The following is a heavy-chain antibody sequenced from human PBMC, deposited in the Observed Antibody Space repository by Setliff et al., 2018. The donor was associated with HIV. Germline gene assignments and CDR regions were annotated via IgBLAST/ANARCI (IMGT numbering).Heavy chain of an antibody. CDR3: ARRAGTYWGFVYYMDV. CDR1: GGSISSGAYY. D-gene: IGHD7-27*01. J-gene: IGHJ6*03. Sequence: SETLSLTCSVSGGSISSGAYYWSWIRQHPGKGLEWIGEIYHSGSTNYNPSLKSRVFMSVDMSKSQVSLNLTSVTAADTAVYYCARRAGTYWGFVYYMDVCGKGTTVTVSS. CDR2: IYHSGST. V-gene: IGHV4-39*01.